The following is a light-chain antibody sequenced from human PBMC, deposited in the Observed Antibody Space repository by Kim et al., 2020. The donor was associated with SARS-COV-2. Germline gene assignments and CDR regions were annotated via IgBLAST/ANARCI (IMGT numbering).Light chain of an antibody. J-gene: IGKJ1*01. CDR2: AAS. V-gene: IGKV1-27*01. CDR3: QRYNRSPRT. Sequence: ASVGDRVTHTCRASQGISNYLAWYQQKPGKVPKVLIYAASALESGVPSRFSGSGSGTDFTLTISSLQPEDVATYYCQRYNRSPRTFGQGTKVDIK. CDR1: QGISNY.